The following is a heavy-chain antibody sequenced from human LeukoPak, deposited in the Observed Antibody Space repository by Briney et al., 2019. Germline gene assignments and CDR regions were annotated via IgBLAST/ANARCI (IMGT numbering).Heavy chain of an antibody. CDR1: GGSFSGYY. Sequence: SETLSLTCAVYGGSFSGYYWSWIRQPPGKGLEWIGEINHSGSTNYNPFLKSRVTIPVDTSKNQFSLKLSSVTAADTAVYYCARAPGYCSSTSCRSPLDYWGQGTLVTVSS. CDR2: INHSGST. D-gene: IGHD2-2*01. J-gene: IGHJ4*02. CDR3: ARAPGYCSSTSCRSPLDY. V-gene: IGHV4-34*01.